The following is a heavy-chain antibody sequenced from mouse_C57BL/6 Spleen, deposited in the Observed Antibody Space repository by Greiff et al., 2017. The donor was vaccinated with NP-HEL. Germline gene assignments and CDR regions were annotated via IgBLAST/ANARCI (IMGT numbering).Heavy chain of an antibody. D-gene: IGHD2-5*01. CDR2: IYPGDGDT. Sequence: QVQLQQSGPELVKPGASVKISCKASGYAFSSSWMNWVKQRPGKGLEWIGRIYPGDGDTNYNGKFKGKATLTADKSSSTAYMQLSSLTSEDSAVYFCARWGYYSNYYAMDYWGQGASVTVSS. CDR1: GYAFSSSW. J-gene: IGHJ4*01. V-gene: IGHV1-82*01. CDR3: ARWGYYSNYYAMDY.